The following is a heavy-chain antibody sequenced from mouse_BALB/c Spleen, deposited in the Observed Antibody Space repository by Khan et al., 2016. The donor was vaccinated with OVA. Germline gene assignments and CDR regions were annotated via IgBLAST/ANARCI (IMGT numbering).Heavy chain of an antibody. CDR1: GYIFTSYW. D-gene: IGHD3-2*02. CDR3: AREEALVYFDY. J-gene: IGHJ2*01. CDR2: IYPGTDNT. V-gene: IGHV1S132*01. Sequence: VQLQESGAELVRPGTSVKLSCKTSGYIFTSYWIPWVKQRSGQGLEWIARIYPGTDNTYYNEKFKDKATLTADKSSSTAYLQLSSLKSEDSAVFFCAREEALVYFDYWGQGTTLTVSS.